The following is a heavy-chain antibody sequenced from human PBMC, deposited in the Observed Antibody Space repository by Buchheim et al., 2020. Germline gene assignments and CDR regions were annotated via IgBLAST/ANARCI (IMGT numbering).Heavy chain of an antibody. CDR1: GFTFSSYG. V-gene: IGHV3-30*03. D-gene: IGHD5-18*01. CDR2: ISYDGSNK. CDR3: ARSHTAMVMVCDY. Sequence: QVQLVESGGGVVQPGRSLRLSCAASGFTFSSYGMHWVRQAPGKGLEWVAVISYDGSNKYYADSVKGRFTISRDNSKNTLYLQMNSLRAEDTAVYYCARSHTAMVMVCDYWGQGTL. J-gene: IGHJ4*02.